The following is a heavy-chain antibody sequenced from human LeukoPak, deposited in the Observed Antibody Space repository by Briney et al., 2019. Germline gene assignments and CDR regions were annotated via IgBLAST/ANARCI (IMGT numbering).Heavy chain of an antibody. CDR3: GRLFDS. J-gene: IGHJ4*02. Sequence: PSETLSLTCTVSGGAIISDNFYWGWVRQPPGKGLEWVGSINYSGTTYYDPSLRSRLSISVDTSRTQFLLRLNSVTAADTAVYYCGRLFDSWGQGILVTVSS. CDR1: GGAIISDNFY. V-gene: IGHV4-39*01. CDR2: INYSGTT.